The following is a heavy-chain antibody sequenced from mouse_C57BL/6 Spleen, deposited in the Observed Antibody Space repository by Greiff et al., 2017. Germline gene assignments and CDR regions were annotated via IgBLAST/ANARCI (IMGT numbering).Heavy chain of an antibody. D-gene: IGHD1-1*01. CDR2: ISDGGSYT. Sequence: DVKLVESGGGLVKPGGSLKLSCAASGFTFSSYAMSWVRQTPEKRLAWVATISDGGSYTYYPDNVTGRFTIARDNANNNLYLQMSQLKSEDTAMDYGARDETTVVDPLAYWGQGTLVTVSA. J-gene: IGHJ3*01. CDR3: ARDETTVVDPLAY. CDR1: GFTFSSYA. V-gene: IGHV5-4*01.